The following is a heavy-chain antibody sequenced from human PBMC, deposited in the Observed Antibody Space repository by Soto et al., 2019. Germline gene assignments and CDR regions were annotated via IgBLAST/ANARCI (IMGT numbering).Heavy chain of an antibody. CDR1: TLTFASHA. CDR2: IGGRGEST. J-gene: IGHJ4*02. D-gene: IGHD2-8*01. V-gene: IGHV3-23*01. CDR3: ATNVRCSTSPLDH. Sequence: GGSLRLSCAASTLTFASHAMTWVRQSPGRGLEWVSAIGGRGESTYYADSVKGRFTISRDNSENTVYLQMSSLRPEDTAVYYCATNVRCSTSPLDHWRQGILVTVS.